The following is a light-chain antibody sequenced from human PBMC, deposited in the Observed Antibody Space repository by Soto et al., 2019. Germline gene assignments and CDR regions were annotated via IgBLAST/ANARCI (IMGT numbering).Light chain of an antibody. J-gene: IGKJ1*01. CDR2: GTS. Sequence: EIVMTQSPGTLSVSPGERATLSCRAGQGVNINLAWYQQKPGQAPRLLIYGTSTRATGVPARFSGSGSGTEFTLTISNLQSEDFAVYYCQQYHNWPWTFGQGTKVDIK. V-gene: IGKV3-15*01. CDR3: QQYHNWPWT. CDR1: QGVNIN.